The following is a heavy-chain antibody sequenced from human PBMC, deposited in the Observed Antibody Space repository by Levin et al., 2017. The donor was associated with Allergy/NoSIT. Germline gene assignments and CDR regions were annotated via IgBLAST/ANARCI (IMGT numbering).Heavy chain of an antibody. CDR1: GFTFSSYT. CDR2: IWYDGSNK. V-gene: IGHV3-33*01. Sequence: GSLRLSCAASGFTFSSYTMHWVRQAPGKGPEWVAIIWYDGSNKFYADSVKGRFTISRDNSQNTLHLQMTSLRGEDTAVYYCARDDSAKAVAGTLVTFWGQGTLVTVSS. D-gene: IGHD6-19*01. J-gene: IGHJ4*02. CDR3: ARDDSAKAVAGTLVTF.